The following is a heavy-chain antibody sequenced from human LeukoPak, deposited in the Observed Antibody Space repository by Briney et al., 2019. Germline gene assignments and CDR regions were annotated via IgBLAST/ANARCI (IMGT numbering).Heavy chain of an antibody. Sequence: SETLSLTCTVSGGSISSGDYFWSWIRQPPGKGLEWIGYIYYSGSTYYNPSLKSRVTISVGTSKNQFSLKLSSVTAADTAVYYCARGQLWLDYWGQGTLVTVSS. CDR2: IYYSGST. CDR1: GGSISSGDYF. J-gene: IGHJ4*02. CDR3: ARGQLWLDY. D-gene: IGHD5-18*01. V-gene: IGHV4-30-4*08.